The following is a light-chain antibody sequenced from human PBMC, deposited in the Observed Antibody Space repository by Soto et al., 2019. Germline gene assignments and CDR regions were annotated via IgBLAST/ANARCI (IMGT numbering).Light chain of an antibody. CDR3: QQRSNWPPS. Sequence: IVLTQSPATLSLSPGERATLSCRASQSVSSYLAWYQQKPGQAPRLLIYDASNRATGIPARFSGSGSGTDFTLTISSLEPEDLAVYYCQQRSNWPPSFGQGTRLEIK. J-gene: IGKJ5*01. CDR1: QSVSSY. V-gene: IGKV3-11*01. CDR2: DAS.